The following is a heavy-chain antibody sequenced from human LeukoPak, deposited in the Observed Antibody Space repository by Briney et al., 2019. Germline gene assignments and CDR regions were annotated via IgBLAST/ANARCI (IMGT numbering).Heavy chain of an antibody. CDR2: FDPEDGET. D-gene: IGHD5-18*01. Sequence: ASVKVSCKVSGYTLTELSMHWVRQAPGKGLEWMGGFDPEDGETIYAQKFQGRVTMTEDTSTDTAYMELSRLRSDDTAVYYCARDPLGYSYGFSAFDIWGQGTMVTVSS. CDR3: ARDPLGYSYGFSAFDI. J-gene: IGHJ3*02. V-gene: IGHV1-24*01. CDR1: GYTLTELS.